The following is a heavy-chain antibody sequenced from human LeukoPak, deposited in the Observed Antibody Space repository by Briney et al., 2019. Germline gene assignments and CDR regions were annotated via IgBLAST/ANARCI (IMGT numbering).Heavy chain of an antibody. V-gene: IGHV3-21*01. J-gene: IGHJ6*02. CDR1: GFTFSSYS. D-gene: IGHD3-10*01. Sequence: GGSLRLSCAASGFTFSSYSMNWVRQAPGKGLEWVSSISSSSSYIYYADSVKGRFTISRDNAKNSLYLQMNSLRAEDTAVYYCARDQAGWFGELGAYYYYYGMDVWGQGTTVTVSS. CDR2: ISSSSSYI. CDR3: ARDQAGWFGELGAYYYYYGMDV.